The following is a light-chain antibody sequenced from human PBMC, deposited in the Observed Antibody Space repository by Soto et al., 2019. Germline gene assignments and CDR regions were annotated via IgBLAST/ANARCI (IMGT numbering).Light chain of an antibody. CDR3: QQYNSHT. V-gene: IGKV1-5*01. CDR2: DAS. CDR1: QSISSW. Sequence: DIQMTQSPSTLSASVGDRVTITCRASQSISSWLAWYQQKPGKAPKLLIYDASSLESGVPSRFSGSGSGTEFTLTISSLQPDDFATYYCQQYNSHTFGQGPKLEIK. J-gene: IGKJ2*01.